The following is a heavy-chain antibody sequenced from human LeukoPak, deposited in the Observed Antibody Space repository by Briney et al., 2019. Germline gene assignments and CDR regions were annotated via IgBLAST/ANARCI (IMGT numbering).Heavy chain of an antibody. J-gene: IGHJ4*02. CDR2: IRYDGTNK. Sequence: GGSLRLSCAASGFSFSSYGMHWVRQAPGKGLEWVAFIRYDGTNKYYADSVKGRFTISRDNSKNTLYLQMNSLRAEDTAVYYCAKGKDDSSGWYFFYWGQGTLVTVSS. V-gene: IGHV3-30*02. D-gene: IGHD6-19*01. CDR1: GFSFSSYG. CDR3: AKGKDDSSGWYFFY.